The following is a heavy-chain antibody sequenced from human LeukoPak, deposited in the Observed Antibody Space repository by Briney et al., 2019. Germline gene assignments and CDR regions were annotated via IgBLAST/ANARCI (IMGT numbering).Heavy chain of an antibody. CDR3: ASGRARGNYMNYYYYGMDV. J-gene: IGHJ6*02. D-gene: IGHD4-23*01. Sequence: SETLSLTCAVSGGSFSGYYWSWIRQPPGKGLEWIGEINHSGSTNYNPSLKSRVTISVDTSKHQFSLKLSSVTAADTAVYYCASGRARGNYMNYYYYGMDVWGQGTTVTVSS. CDR1: GGSFSGYY. V-gene: IGHV4-34*01. CDR2: INHSGST.